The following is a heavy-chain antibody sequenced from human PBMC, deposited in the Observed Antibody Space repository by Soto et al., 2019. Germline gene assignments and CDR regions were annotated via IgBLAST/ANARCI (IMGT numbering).Heavy chain of an antibody. CDR2: MNPNSGNT. CDR3: ARSVEWLASFDY. D-gene: IGHD6-19*01. V-gene: IGHV1-8*01. J-gene: IGHJ4*02. Sequence: QVQLVQSGAEVKKPGASVKVSCKASGYTFTSYDINWVRQATGQGLEWMGWMNPNSGNTGYAQKFQGRVTMTRNTSRSTADMELSSLRSEDTAVYYCARSVEWLASFDYWGQGTLVTVSS. CDR1: GYTFTSYD.